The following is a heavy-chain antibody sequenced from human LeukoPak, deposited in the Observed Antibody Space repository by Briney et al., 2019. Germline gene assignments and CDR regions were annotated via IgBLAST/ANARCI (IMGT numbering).Heavy chain of an antibody. CDR2: ISSSSSTI. D-gene: IGHD6-13*01. CDR3: ASWYGLGY. Sequence: GGSLRLFCAASGFTFSSYSMNWVRQAPGKGLEWVSFISSSSSTIYYADSVKGRFTISRDNAKNSLYLQMNSLRAEDTAVYYCASWYGLGYWGRGTLVTVSS. V-gene: IGHV3-48*04. CDR1: GFTFSSYS. J-gene: IGHJ4*02.